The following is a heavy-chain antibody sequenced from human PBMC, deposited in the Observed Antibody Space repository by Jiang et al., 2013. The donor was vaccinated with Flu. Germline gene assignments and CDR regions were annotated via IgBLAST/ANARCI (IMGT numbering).Heavy chain of an antibody. J-gene: IGHJ4*02. V-gene: IGHV4-59*01. CDR2: IYYSGST. CDR1: GDSISSYY. CDR3: AMSGSYLLFDY. D-gene: IGHD1-26*01. Sequence: GSGLVKPSETLSLTCTVSGDSISSYYWSWIRQPPGKGLEWIGYIYYSGSTNYNPSLKSRVTISVDTSKNQFSLRLSSVTAADTAVYYCAMSGSYLLFDYWGQGTLVTVSS.